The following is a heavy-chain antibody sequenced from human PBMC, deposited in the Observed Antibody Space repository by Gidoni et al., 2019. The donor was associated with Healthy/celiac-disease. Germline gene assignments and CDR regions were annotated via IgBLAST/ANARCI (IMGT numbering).Heavy chain of an antibody. CDR3: AKDNGIVVVVAAYFDY. V-gene: IGHV3-23*01. CDR1: GFTFSSYA. J-gene: IGHJ4*02. Sequence: EVQLLESGGGLVQPGGSLRLSCAASGFTFSSYAMSWVRQAPGKGLEWVSAISGSGGSTYYADSVKGRFTISRDNSKNTLYLQMNSLRAEDTAVYYCAKDNGIVVVVAAYFDYWGQGTLVTVSS. D-gene: IGHD2-15*01. CDR2: ISGSGGST.